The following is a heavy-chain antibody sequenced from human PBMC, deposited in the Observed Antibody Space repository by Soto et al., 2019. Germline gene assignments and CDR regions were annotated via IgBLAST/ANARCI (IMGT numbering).Heavy chain of an antibody. CDR2: LYYTGST. D-gene: IGHD2-8*02. J-gene: IGHJ5*02. Sequence: SETLSLTCTVSGGSISSYYWSWIRQPPGKGLEWIGYLYYTGSTNYNPSLKSRVTISVDTSKNQFSLKLSSVTAADTAVYYCARGRWVVYAQVYWFDPWGQGTLVTVSS. V-gene: IGHV4-59*01. CDR1: GGSISSYY. CDR3: ARGRWVVYAQVYWFDP.